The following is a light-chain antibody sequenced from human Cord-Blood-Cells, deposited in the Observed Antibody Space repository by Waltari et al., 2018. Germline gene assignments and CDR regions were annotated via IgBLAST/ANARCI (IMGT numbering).Light chain of an antibody. J-gene: IGLJ1*01. CDR3: SSYTSSSTLV. CDR2: EVS. V-gene: IGLV2-14*01. Sequence: QSALTQPASVSGSPGQSITISCTGTSSDVGGYTYLSLYQQHPAKAPKLMISEVSNRSSGVSNRFSGSKSGNTASLTISGLQAEDEADYYCSSYTSSSTLVFGTGTKVTVL. CDR1: SSDVGGYTY.